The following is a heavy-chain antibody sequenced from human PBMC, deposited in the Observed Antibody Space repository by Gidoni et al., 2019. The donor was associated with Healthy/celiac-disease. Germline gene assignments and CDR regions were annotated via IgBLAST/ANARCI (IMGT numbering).Heavy chain of an antibody. CDR1: GGSFSGYY. CDR2: IKHSGST. J-gene: IGHJ5*02. Sequence: QVQLQQWGAGPLKPSENLSLTCAVYGGSFSGYYWSLIRQAPGKGLELIGEIKHSGSTNYHPSLKDRVTISVDTSKNQFSLKLSSVTAADTAVYYCARGSYYYGSGSPNWFDPWGQGTLVTVSS. D-gene: IGHD3-10*01. CDR3: ARGSYYYGSGSPNWFDP. V-gene: IGHV4-34*01.